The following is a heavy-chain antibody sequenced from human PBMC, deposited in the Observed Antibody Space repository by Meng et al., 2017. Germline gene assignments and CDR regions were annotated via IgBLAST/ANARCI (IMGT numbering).Heavy chain of an antibody. V-gene: IGHV1-18*01. CDR2: ISAYNGNT. CDR3: ATYYGGNPGGNY. J-gene: IGHJ4*02. D-gene: IGHD4-23*01. Sequence: VQLVQAGCELRKPGASVKVSCKASGSTVTSYAMDGVRQAPGQGLEWMGWISAYNGNTNYAQKLQGRVTMATDTSTSTAYMELRSLRSDDTAVYYCATYYGGNPGGNYWGQGTLVTVSS. CDR1: GSTVTSYA.